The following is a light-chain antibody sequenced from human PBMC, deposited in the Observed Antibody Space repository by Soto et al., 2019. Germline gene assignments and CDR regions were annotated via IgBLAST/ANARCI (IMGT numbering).Light chain of an antibody. Sequence: EIVLTQSPGTLSLSPGERATLSCRASQSVSSNYLAWYQQRPGQAPRLLIYGASTRATGIPDRFSGSGSGTDFTLTISRLEPEDFALYYCQQYGSLSWTSGQGTKVDIK. CDR3: QQYGSLSWT. J-gene: IGKJ1*01. CDR2: GAS. CDR1: QSVSSNY. V-gene: IGKV3-20*01.